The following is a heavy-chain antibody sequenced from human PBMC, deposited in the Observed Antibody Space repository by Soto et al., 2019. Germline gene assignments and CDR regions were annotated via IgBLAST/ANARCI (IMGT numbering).Heavy chain of an antibody. V-gene: IGHV3-11*01. CDR2: ISSSGSTI. CDR1: GFTFSDYY. CDR3: GKGNSKWGTGDAFDI. D-gene: IGHD7-27*01. J-gene: IGHJ3*02. Sequence: GGSLRLSCAASGFTFSDYYMSWIRQAPGKGLEWVSYISSSGSTIYYADSVKGRFTISRDNAKNSLYLQMNSLRAEDTAVYYCGKGNSKWGTGDAFDIWGQGTMVTVSS.